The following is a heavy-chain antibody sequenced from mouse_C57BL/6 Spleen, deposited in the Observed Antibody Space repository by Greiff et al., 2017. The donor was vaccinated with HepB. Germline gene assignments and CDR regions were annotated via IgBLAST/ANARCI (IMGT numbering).Heavy chain of an antibody. Sequence: QVQLQQPGAELVRPGTSVKLSCKASGYTFTSYWMHWVKQRPGQGLEWIGVIDPSDSYTNYNQKFKGKATLTVDTSSSTAYMQLSSLTSEDSAVYYCAREAFITTVVATCDYWGQGTTLTVSS. CDR1: GYTFTSYW. CDR2: IDPSDSYT. J-gene: IGHJ2*01. CDR3: AREAFITTVVATCDY. V-gene: IGHV1-59*01. D-gene: IGHD1-1*01.